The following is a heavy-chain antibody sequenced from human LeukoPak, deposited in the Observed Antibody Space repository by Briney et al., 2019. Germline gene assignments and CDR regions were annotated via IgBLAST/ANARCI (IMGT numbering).Heavy chain of an antibody. V-gene: IGHV4-39*01. CDR2: IYYSGST. J-gene: IGHJ4*02. Sequence: PSETLSLTCTVSGGFISSSSYYWGWIRQPPGKGLEWIGSIYYSGSTYYNPSLKSRVTISVDTSKNQFSLKLSSVTAADTAVYYCARLSVAGVLGYWGQGTLVTVSS. CDR1: GGFISSSSYY. CDR3: ARLSVAGVLGY. D-gene: IGHD6-19*01.